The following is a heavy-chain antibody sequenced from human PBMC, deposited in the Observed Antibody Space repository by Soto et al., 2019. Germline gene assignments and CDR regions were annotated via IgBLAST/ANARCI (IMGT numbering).Heavy chain of an antibody. CDR2: ISGSGGST. D-gene: IGHD3-3*01. Sequence: GSLRLSCAASGFTFSSYAMSWVRQAPGKGLEWVSAISGSGGSTYYADSVKGRFTISRDNSKNTLYLQMNSLRAEDTALYYCAKGVFYDFWSGFLTFDPWGQGTLVTVSA. J-gene: IGHJ5*02. CDR3: AKGVFYDFWSGFLTFDP. V-gene: IGHV3-23*01. CDR1: GFTFSSYA.